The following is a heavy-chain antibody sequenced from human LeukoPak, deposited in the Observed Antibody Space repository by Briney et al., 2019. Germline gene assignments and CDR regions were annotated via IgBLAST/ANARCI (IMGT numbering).Heavy chain of an antibody. CDR1: GFTVSSNY. V-gene: IGHV3-53*01. CDR3: ARGPESLGFDP. J-gene: IGHJ5*02. CDR2: IYSGGST. Sequence: GGSPRLSCAASGFTVSSNYMSWVRQAPGKGLEWVSVIYSGGSTYYADSVKGRFTISRDNSKNTLYLQMNSLRAEGTAVYYCARGPESLGFDPWGQGTLVTVSS. D-gene: IGHD1-14*01.